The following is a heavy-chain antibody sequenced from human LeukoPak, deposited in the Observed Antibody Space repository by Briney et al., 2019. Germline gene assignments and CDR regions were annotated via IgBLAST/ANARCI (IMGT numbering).Heavy chain of an antibody. V-gene: IGHV3-48*01. CDR1: GFTFVSYN. Sequence: QAGGSLRLSCAASGFTFVSYNMNWVRQAPGKGLEWVAYISSSSSLIYYADSVKGRFTISRDNSKNTLYLQMNSLRAEDTAVYYCAKDSGYEYYFDYWGQGTLVTVSS. CDR2: ISSSSSLI. J-gene: IGHJ4*02. D-gene: IGHD5-12*01. CDR3: AKDSGYEYYFDY.